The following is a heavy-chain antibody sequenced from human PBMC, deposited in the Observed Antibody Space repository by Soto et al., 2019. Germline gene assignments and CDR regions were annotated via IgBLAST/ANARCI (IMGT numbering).Heavy chain of an antibody. CDR3: ANRMTGTTDDAFDI. V-gene: IGHV2-5*02. Sequence: QITLKESGPTLVKPTQTLTLTCTFSGFSLSNRGMGVGWIRQPPGKALEWLALIYWDDNKRYSPSLKSRLTIAKDTSKNQVVLTMTNMDPVDTSTYYCANRMTGTTDDAFDIWCQGTMVTVSS. D-gene: IGHD1-20*01. CDR1: GFSLSNRGMG. J-gene: IGHJ3*02. CDR2: IYWDDNK.